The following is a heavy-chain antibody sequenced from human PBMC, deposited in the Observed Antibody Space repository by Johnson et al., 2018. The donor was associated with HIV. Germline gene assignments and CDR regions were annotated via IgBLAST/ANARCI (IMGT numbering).Heavy chain of an antibody. CDR2: IRSKAYGGTT. J-gene: IGHJ3*02. D-gene: IGHD1-26*01. CDR1: GFTFSSYA. V-gene: IGHV3-49*04. CDR3: TTPSGSYVSSYDAFDI. Sequence: VQLVESGGGVVQPGRSLRLSCAASGFTFSSYAMHWVRQAPGKGLDWVGFIRSKAYGGTTEYAASVKGRFTISRDDSKNTLYLQMNSLKTEDTAVYYCTTPSGSYVSSYDAFDIWGQGTMVTVSS.